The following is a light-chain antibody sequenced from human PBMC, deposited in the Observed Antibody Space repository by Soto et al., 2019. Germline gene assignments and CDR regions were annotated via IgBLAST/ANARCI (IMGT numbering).Light chain of an antibody. CDR1: QGIGND. V-gene: IGKV1-17*01. J-gene: IGKJ1*01. CDR2: AAS. CDR3: LQHNSYPPA. Sequence: DIQMTQSPSSLSASVGDRVTVTCRASQGIGNDLGWYQQKPGKAPKCLIYAASSLQRSVPSRFTGSGSGTECTLTISSLQPEDFATYYCLQHNSYPPAFGQGTKVEIK.